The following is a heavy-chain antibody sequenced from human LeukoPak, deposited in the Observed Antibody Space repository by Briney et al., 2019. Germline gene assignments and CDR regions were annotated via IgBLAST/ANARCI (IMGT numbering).Heavy chain of an antibody. J-gene: IGHJ3*02. CDR1: GFTVSTNY. CDR3: AKERIAGHDTFDI. D-gene: IGHD6-13*01. CDR2: INSGGST. V-gene: IGHV3-66*02. Sequence: PGGSLRLSCAASGFTVSTNYMSWVRQAPGKGLEWVSLINSGGSTYYADSVKGRFTISRDNSKNTVYLQMNSLRAEDTAVYYCAKERIAGHDTFDIWGQGTVVTVSS.